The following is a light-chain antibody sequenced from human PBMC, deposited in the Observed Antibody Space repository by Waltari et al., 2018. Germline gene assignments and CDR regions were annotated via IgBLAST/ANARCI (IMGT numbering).Light chain of an antibody. V-gene: IGKV1-39*01. Sequence: DIQMTQSPSSLSASVGDRVTIACRASQSISTYLNWYRQKPGNAPMLLIYAASILQSGVPSRFSGSGSWTDFTLTISNLQPEDFGTYYCQQSYSSPRTFGQGTKVEIK. CDR2: AAS. CDR3: QQSYSSPRT. J-gene: IGKJ1*01. CDR1: QSISTY.